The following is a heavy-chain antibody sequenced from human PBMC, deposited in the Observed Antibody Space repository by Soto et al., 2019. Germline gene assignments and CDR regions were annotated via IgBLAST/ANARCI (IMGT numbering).Heavy chain of an antibody. Sequence: EVQLVESGGGLVQPGGSLRLSCAASGFTFSSSGMNWVRQAPGKGLEWVSFIDTLSSTKYYADSVRGRFTISRDNPKNTINLQINNLRAEDSAIYYGTGGGVISVRGSWGQGTLVTVSS. CDR2: IDTLSSTK. CDR3: TGGGVISVRGS. V-gene: IGHV3-48*01. D-gene: IGHD3-16*02. CDR1: GFTFSSSG. J-gene: IGHJ5*02.